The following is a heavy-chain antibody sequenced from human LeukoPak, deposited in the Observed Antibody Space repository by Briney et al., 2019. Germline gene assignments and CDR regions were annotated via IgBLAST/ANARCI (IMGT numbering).Heavy chain of an antibody. CDR3: AKDKSLAYYDSSGYTDAFDI. Sequence: GGSLRLSCAASGFTFSSYGMHWVRQAPGKGLEWVAVISYDGSNKYYADSVKGRFTISRDNSKNTLYLQMNSLRAEDTAVYYCAKDKSLAYYDSSGYTDAFDIWGQGTMVTVSS. D-gene: IGHD3-22*01. V-gene: IGHV3-30*18. J-gene: IGHJ3*02. CDR1: GFTFSSYG. CDR2: ISYDGSNK.